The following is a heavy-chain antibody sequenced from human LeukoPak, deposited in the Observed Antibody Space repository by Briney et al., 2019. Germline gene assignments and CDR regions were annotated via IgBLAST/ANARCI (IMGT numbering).Heavy chain of an antibody. V-gene: IGHV5-51*01. CDR1: GYSFTSYW. CDR2: IYPGDSDT. CDR3: ARPRTSYGDYVRY. D-gene: IGHD4-17*01. J-gene: IGHJ4*02. Sequence: GESLKISCKGSGYSFTSYWIGWVRQMPGKGLEWMGIIYPGDSDTRYSPSFQGQVTISADRSISTAYLQWSSLKASDTAMYYCARPRTSYGDYVRYWGQGTLVTVSS.